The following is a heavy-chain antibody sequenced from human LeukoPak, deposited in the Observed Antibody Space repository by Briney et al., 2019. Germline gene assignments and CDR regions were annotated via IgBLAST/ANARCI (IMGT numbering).Heavy chain of an antibody. CDR3: ARDWGVEGRPGYMDV. CDR2: IYYSGST. V-gene: IGHV4-39*07. J-gene: IGHJ6*03. Sequence: SETLSLTCTVSGDSISSTSYYWGWIRQPPGKGLEWIGSIYYSGSTYYNPSLKSRVTILVDTSKNQFSLKLSSVTAADTAVYFCARDWGVEGRPGYMDVWGKGTTVTVSS. D-gene: IGHD6-6*01. CDR1: GDSISSTSYY.